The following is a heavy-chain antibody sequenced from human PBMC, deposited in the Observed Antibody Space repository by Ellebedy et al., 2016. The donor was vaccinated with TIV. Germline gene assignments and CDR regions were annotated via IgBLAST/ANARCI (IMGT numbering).Heavy chain of an antibody. CDR1: GFTFSSYV. CDR3: ARENDYGDGGLLDY. V-gene: IGHV3-33*01. J-gene: IGHJ4*02. D-gene: IGHD4-17*01. Sequence: PGGSLRLSCAASGFTFSSYVMHWVRQAPDKGLEWVAVIWYDGSKKYYADSVKGRFTISRDNSKNTLYLQMNSLRAEDTAVYYCARENDYGDGGLLDYWGQGTLVTVSS. CDR2: IWYDGSKK.